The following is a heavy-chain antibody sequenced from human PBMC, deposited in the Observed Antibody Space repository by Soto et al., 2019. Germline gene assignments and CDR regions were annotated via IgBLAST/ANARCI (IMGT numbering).Heavy chain of an antibody. CDR3: ARETDSSSWYLSMHY. Sequence: QVQLVESGGGVVQPGRSLRLSCAASGFTFSSYGMHWVRQAPGKGLEWVAVIWYDGSNKYYADSVKGRFTISRDNSKNTLYLQMNSLRAEDTAVYYCARETDSSSWYLSMHYWGQGTLVTVS. V-gene: IGHV3-33*01. CDR2: IWYDGSNK. CDR1: GFTFSSYG. D-gene: IGHD6-13*01. J-gene: IGHJ4*02.